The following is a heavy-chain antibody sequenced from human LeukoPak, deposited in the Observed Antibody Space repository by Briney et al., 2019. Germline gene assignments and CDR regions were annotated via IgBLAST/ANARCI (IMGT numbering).Heavy chain of an antibody. CDR1: GFTFSSYA. Sequence: GGSLRLSCAASGFTFSSYAMHWVRQAPGKGLEYVSAISSNGGSTYYANSVKGRFTISRDNSKNTLYLQMGSLRAEDTAVYYCARARDAFDIWGQGIMVTVSS. J-gene: IGHJ3*02. CDR2: ISSNGGST. CDR3: ARARDAFDI. V-gene: IGHV3-64*01.